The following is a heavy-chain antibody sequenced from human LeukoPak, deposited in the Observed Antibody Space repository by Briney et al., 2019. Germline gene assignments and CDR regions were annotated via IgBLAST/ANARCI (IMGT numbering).Heavy chain of an antibody. CDR3: ARRGIAAAGTEYYFDY. D-gene: IGHD6-13*01. J-gene: IGHJ4*02. CDR1: GYSFTSYW. CDR2: IYPGDSDT. V-gene: IGHV5-51*01. Sequence: GESLKISCKGSGYSFTSYWIGWVRQMPGKGLEWMGIIYPGDSDTRYSPSFQGQVTISADKSISTAYLQWSSLMASDTAMYYCARRGIAAAGTEYYFDYWGQGTLVTVSS.